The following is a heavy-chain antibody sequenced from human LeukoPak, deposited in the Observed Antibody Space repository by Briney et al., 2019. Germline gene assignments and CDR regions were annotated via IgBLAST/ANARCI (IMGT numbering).Heavy chain of an antibody. CDR2: FDPEDGET. D-gene: IGHD2-2*01. Sequence: GASVKVSCKVSGYTLTELSMHWVRQAPGKGLEWMGGFDPEDGETIYAQKFQGRVTMTEGTSTDTAYMELSSLRSEDTAVYYCATYCSSTSCYPHDYWGQGTLVTVSS. CDR1: GYTLTELS. J-gene: IGHJ4*02. V-gene: IGHV1-24*01. CDR3: ATYCSSTSCYPHDY.